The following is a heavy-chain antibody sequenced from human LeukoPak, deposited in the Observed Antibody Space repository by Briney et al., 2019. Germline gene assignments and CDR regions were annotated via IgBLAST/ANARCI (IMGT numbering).Heavy chain of an antibody. CDR1: GFTFSSYA. CDR2: ISGSGGST. J-gene: IGHJ4*02. V-gene: IGHV3-23*01. Sequence: VGSLRLSCAASGFTFSSYAMSWVRQAPGKGLEWVSAISGSGGSTYYADSVRGRFTISRDNSKNTLYLQMNSLRAEDTAVYYCAKESVADPLFDYWGQGTLVTVSS. CDR3: AKESVADPLFDY. D-gene: IGHD6-19*01.